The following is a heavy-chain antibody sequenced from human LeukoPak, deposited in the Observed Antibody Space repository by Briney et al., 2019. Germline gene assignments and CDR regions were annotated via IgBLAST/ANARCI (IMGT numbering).Heavy chain of an antibody. CDR1: RFTFSDYG. J-gene: IGHJ1*01. CDR2: RQYDGSKK. D-gene: IGHD2-2*02. V-gene: IGHV3-30*02. CDR3: AKHEQPPNWYTSGYFQH. Sequence: GGSLRLSCAASRFTFSDYGMHWVRQAPGKGLEWVGFRQYDGSKKYYADSVKGRCTISKDNSKNTLYLQMNSLRAEDTAVYYCAKHEQPPNWYTSGYFQHWGQGPLVPVSS.